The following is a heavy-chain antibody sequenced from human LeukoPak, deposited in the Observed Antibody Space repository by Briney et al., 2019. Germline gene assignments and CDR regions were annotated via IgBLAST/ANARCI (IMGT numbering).Heavy chain of an antibody. Sequence: SGPTLVNPTQTLTLTCTSSGFSLSTSGVGVGWTRQPPGKALEWLALIYRDDDKRYSPSLKSRLTITKDTSKNQVVLTMTNMDPVDTATYYCAHRAEMAPGGRNYYFDYWGQGTLVTVSS. V-gene: IGHV2-5*02. CDR3: AHRAEMAPGGRNYYFDY. D-gene: IGHD5-24*01. CDR1: GFSLSTSGVG. CDR2: IYRDDDK. J-gene: IGHJ4*02.